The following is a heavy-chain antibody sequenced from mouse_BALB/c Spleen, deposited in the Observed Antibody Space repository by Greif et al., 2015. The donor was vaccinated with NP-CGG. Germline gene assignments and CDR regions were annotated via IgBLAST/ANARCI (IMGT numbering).Heavy chain of an antibody. V-gene: IGHV1S81*02. CDR3: TRRGFYAMDY. CDR2: INPSNGGT. Sequence: VKLQESGAELVKPGASVKLSCKASGYTFTSYYMYWVKQRPGQGLEWIGGINPSNGGTNFNERFKSKATLTVDKSSSTAYMQLSSLTSEDSAVYYCTRRGFYAMDYWGQGTSVTVSS. J-gene: IGHJ4*01. CDR1: GYTFTSYY.